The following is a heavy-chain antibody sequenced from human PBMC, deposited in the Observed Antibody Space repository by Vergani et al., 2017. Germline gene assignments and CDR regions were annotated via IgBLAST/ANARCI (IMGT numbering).Heavy chain of an antibody. CDR3: ARESSGWGDYYYYDGMDV. D-gene: IGHD6-19*01. CDR2: ISYDGSNK. J-gene: IGHJ6*02. CDR1: GFTFSSYG. Sequence: VQLVESGGGLVKPGGSLRLSCAASGFTFSSYGMHWVRQAPGKGLEWVAVISYDGSNKYYADSVKGRFTISRDNSKNTLYLQMNSLRAEDTAVYDCARESSGWGDYYYYDGMDVWGQGTTVTVSS. V-gene: IGHV3-30*03.